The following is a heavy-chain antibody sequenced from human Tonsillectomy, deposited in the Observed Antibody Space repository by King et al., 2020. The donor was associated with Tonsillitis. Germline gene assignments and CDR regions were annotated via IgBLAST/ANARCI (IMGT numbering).Heavy chain of an antibody. J-gene: IGHJ3*02. CDR1: GYSFTTYW. CDR3: ARRPGMGRIGPAGAFDI. Sequence: VQLVQSGAEVKKPGESLKISCKGSGYSFTTYWIGWVRQMPGKGLEWMGIIYPGDSDTRYSPSFQGQVTISADKSISTAYLQWRSLKASDAAMYYCARRPGMGRIGPAGAFDIWGQGTMVTVSS. CDR2: IYPGDSDT. D-gene: IGHD6-13*01. V-gene: IGHV5-51*01.